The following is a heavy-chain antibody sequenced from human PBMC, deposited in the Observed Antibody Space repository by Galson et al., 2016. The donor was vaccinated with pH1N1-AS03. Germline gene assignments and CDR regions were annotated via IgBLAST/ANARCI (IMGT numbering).Heavy chain of an antibody. D-gene: IGHD5-24*01. J-gene: IGHJ4*02. V-gene: IGHV3-21*01. Sequence: SLRLSCAASRFTFSSYIMNWVRQAPGKGLEWVSSISISGSYVYYADSVKGRFTISRDNAKNSLYLHMNSLSAEDTAVYYCARRATDGYTIDYWGQGTLVTVSS. CDR1: RFTFSSYI. CDR2: ISISGSYV. CDR3: ARRATDGYTIDY.